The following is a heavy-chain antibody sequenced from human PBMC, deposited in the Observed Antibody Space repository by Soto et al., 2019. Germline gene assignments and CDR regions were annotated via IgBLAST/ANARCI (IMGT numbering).Heavy chain of an antibody. CDR2: IDPGDSDT. D-gene: IGHD6-19*01. CDR3: AGLVAVAGPGRGNWFDP. Sequence: EVQLVQSGAEVKKPGESLKISCKGSGYSFTSYWIGWVRQMPGKGLEWMGIIDPGDSDTRYSPSFQGQVTISADKSISTAYLQWSSVKASDTAMYYCAGLVAVAGPGRGNWFDPWGQGTLVTVSS. J-gene: IGHJ5*02. CDR1: GYSFTSYW. V-gene: IGHV5-51*01.